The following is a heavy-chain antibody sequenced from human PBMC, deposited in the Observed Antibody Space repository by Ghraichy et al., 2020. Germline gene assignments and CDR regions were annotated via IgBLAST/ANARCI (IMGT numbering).Heavy chain of an antibody. CDR3: AKDSGWSQVDY. Sequence: GESLNISCAASGFTFSSYGMHWVRQAPGKGLEWVAVISYDGSNKYYADSVKGRFTISRDNSKNTLYLQMNSLRAEDTAVYYCAKDSGWSQVDYWGQGTLVTVSS. V-gene: IGHV3-30*18. CDR1: GFTFSSYG. CDR2: ISYDGSNK. D-gene: IGHD6-19*01. J-gene: IGHJ4*02.